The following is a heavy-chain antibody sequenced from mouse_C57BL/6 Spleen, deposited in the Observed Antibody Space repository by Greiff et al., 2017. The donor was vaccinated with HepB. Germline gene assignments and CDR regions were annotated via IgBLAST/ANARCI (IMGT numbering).Heavy chain of an antibody. CDR2: IYPGSGST. J-gene: IGHJ4*01. CDR3: ARKWLLQYYAMDY. D-gene: IGHD2-3*01. V-gene: IGHV1-55*01. CDR1: GYTFTSYW. Sequence: QVQLQQSGAELVKPGASVKMSCKASGYTFTSYWITWVKQRPGQGLEWIGDIYPGSGSTNYNEKFKSKATLTVDTSSSTAYMQLSSLTSEDSAVYYCARKWLLQYYAMDYWGQGTSVTVSS.